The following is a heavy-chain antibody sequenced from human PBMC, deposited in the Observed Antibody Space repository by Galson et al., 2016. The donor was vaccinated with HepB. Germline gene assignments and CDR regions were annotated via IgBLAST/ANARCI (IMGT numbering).Heavy chain of an antibody. Sequence: SVKVSCKASGYTFTTYDINWVRQAPGQGPEWMGWISAYNGNTNYAQNLQGRVTMTTDTVTSTVYMELRSLRSDDTAVYYCARHHFLQSGLDYWGQGTLVTVSS. V-gene: IGHV1-18*01. J-gene: IGHJ4*02. D-gene: IGHD1-26*01. CDR2: ISAYNGNT. CDR3: ARHHFLQSGLDY. CDR1: GYTFTTYD.